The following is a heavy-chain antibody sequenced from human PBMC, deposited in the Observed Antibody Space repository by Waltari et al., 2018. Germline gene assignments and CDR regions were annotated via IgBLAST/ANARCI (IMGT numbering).Heavy chain of an antibody. CDR3: ARVKRRPYSSSYNWFDP. J-gene: IGHJ5*02. CDR1: GYTFTSYD. V-gene: IGHV1-8*03. CDR2: MNPQRGNT. D-gene: IGHD6-13*01. Sequence: QVQLVQSGAEVKKPGASVKVSCKASGYTFTSYDINWVRQATGQGLEWMGWMNPQRGNTGYAHKFQGRVTITRNTSISTAYMELSSLRSEDTAVYYCARVKRRPYSSSYNWFDPWGQGTLVTVSS.